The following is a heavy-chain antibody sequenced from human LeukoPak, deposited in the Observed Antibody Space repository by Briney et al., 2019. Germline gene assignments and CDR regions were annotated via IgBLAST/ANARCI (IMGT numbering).Heavy chain of an antibody. Sequence: SETLSLTCTVSGGSISSSSYYWGWIRQPPGKGLEWIGSIYYSGSTYYNPSLKSRVTISVDTSKNQFSLKLSSVTAADTAVYYCARHHGYNYIIFGYWGQGTLVTVSS. CDR2: IYYSGST. V-gene: IGHV4-39*01. J-gene: IGHJ4*02. CDR3: ARHHGYNYIIFGY. CDR1: GGSISSSSYY. D-gene: IGHD5-12*01.